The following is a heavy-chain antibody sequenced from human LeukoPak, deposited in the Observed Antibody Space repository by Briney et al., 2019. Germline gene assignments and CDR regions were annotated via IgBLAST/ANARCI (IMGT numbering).Heavy chain of an antibody. CDR2: TNHSGST. J-gene: IGHJ4*02. CDR3: ARGIRDFWSGYLTKGSFDY. V-gene: IGHV4-34*01. D-gene: IGHD3-3*01. Sequence: SETLSLTCAVYGGSFSGYYWSWIRQPPGKGLEWIGETNHSGSTNYNPSLKSRVTISVDTSKNQFSLKLSSVTAADTAVYYCARGIRDFWSGYLTKGSFDYWGQGTLVTVSS. CDR1: GGSFSGYY.